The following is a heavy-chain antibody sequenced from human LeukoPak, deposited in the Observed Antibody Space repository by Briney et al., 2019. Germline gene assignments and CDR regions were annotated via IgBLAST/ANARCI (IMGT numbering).Heavy chain of an antibody. D-gene: IGHD4-23*01. V-gene: IGHV3-23*01. Sequence: GGSLRLSCAASGFTFSSYAMSWVRQAPGKGLEWVSGISGSGGSTYYADSVKGRFTISRDNSKNTLYLQMNSLRAEDTAVYYCAKDDNGGIPEDSFDPWGQGTLVTVSS. J-gene: IGHJ5*02. CDR1: GFTFSSYA. CDR3: AKDDNGGIPEDSFDP. CDR2: ISGSGGST.